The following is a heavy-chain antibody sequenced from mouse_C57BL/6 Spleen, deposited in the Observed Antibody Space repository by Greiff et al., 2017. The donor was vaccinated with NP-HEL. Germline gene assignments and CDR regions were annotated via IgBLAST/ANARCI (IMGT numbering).Heavy chain of an antibody. D-gene: IGHD2-4*01. V-gene: IGHV1-47*01. CDR3: ARGGDYDYDEGAMDY. CDR1: GYTFTTYP. CDR2: FHPYNDDT. Sequence: QVHVKQSGAELVKPGASVKMSCKASGYTFTTYPIEWMKQNHGKSLEWIGNFHPYNDDTKYNEKFKGKATLTVEKSSSTVYLELSRLTSDDSAVYYCARGGDYDYDEGAMDYWGQGTSVTVSS. J-gene: IGHJ4*01.